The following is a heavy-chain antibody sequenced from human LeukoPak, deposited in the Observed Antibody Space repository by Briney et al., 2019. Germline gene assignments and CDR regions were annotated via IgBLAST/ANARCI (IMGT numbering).Heavy chain of an antibody. CDR2: IYSGGST. J-gene: IGHJ4*02. D-gene: IGHD3-10*01. CDR1: GFTVSSNY. V-gene: IGHV3-53*05. CDR3: ARGLGVRGGENDY. Sequence: PGGSLRLSCAASGFTVSSNYMSWVRQAPGKGLEWVSVIYSGGSTYYADSVKGRFTISRDNSRNTLYLQMNSLRSEDTAVYYCARGLGVRGGENDYWGQGTLVTVSS.